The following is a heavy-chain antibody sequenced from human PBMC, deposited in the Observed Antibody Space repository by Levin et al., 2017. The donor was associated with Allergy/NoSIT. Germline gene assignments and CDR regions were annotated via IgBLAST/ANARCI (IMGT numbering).Heavy chain of an antibody. V-gene: IGHV3-23*01. CDR3: ARTPYGSGSYYKTFYIDS. CDR1: GFTFRSYS. CDR2: ISGIGDTT. D-gene: IGHD3-10*01. Sequence: GGSLRLSCAASGFTFRSYSMSWVRQAPGRGLEWVSVISGIGDTTYYADSVKGRFTISRDNSKNTLYLQMNSLRGEDTALYYCARTPYGSGSYYKTFYIDSWGQGSQVTVSS. J-gene: IGHJ4*02.